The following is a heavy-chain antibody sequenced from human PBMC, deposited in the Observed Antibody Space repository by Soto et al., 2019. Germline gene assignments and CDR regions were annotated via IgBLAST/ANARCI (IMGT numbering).Heavy chain of an antibody. V-gene: IGHV6-1*01. Sequence: SRTLCLTSAISWVGASSNSAAWNWIRQSPSRGLEWLGRTYYRSKWYNDYAVSVKSRITINPDTSKNQFSLQLNSVTPEDTAVYYCARGSWLRLRGWFDPWGQGTQVTVSS. CDR3: ARGSWLRLRGWFDP. CDR2: TYYRSKWYN. CDR1: WVGASSNSAA. D-gene: IGHD5-12*01. J-gene: IGHJ5*02.